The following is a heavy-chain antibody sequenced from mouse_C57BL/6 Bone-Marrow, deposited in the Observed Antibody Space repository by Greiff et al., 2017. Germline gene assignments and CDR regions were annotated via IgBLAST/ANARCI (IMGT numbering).Heavy chain of an antibody. D-gene: IGHD1-1*01. CDR3: ARSPLYYYGSSPYFDY. CDR1: GFTFSSYG. Sequence: EVNLVESGGDLVKPGGSLKLSCAASGFTFSSYGMSWVRQTPDKRLEWVATISSGGSYTYYPDSVKGRFTISRDNAKNTLYLQMSSLKSEDTAMYYCARSPLYYYGSSPYFDYWGQGTTLTVSS. CDR2: ISSGGSYT. V-gene: IGHV5-6*01. J-gene: IGHJ2*01.